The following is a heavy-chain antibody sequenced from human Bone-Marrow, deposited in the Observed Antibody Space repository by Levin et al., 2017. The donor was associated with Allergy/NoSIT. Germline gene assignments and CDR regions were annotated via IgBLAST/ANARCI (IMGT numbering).Heavy chain of an antibody. J-gene: IGHJ4*02. CDR1: GYTFTSYA. V-gene: IGHV7-4-1*02. CDR3: ARDWDIAARPPIFSGFDY. D-gene: IGHD6-6*01. Sequence: ASVKVSCKASGYTFTSYAMNWVRQAPGQGLEWMGWINTNTGNPTYAQGFTGRFVFSLDTSVSTAYLQISSLKAEDTAVYYCARDWDIAARPPIFSGFDYWGQGTLVTVSS. CDR2: INTNTGNP.